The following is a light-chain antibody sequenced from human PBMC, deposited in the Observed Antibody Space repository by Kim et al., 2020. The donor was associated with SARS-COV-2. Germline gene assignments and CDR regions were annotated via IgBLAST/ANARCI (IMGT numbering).Light chain of an antibody. CDR2: EVS. CDR1: SSDVGGYNY. V-gene: IGLV2-8*01. J-gene: IGLJ2*01. CDR3: TSHAGSNSLV. Sequence: QPALTQPPSASGSPGQSVTISCTGTSSDVGGYNYVSWYQQHPGKAPKLMIYEVSKRPSGVPDRFSGSKSGNTASLTVSGLQAEDEADYYCTSHAGSNSLVFGGGTQLTVL.